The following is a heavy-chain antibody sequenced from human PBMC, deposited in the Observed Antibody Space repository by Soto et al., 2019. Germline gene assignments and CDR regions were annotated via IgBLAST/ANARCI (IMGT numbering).Heavy chain of an antibody. D-gene: IGHD2-15*01. Sequence: QVQLVQSGAEVKKPGSSVKVSCKASGGTFSSYAISWVRQAPGQGLEWMGGIIPIFGTANYAQKFQGRVTITADESTSPAYMERSSLRSEDTAVYYCARHLGYCSGGSCYPNYYYYGMDVWGQGTTVTVSS. CDR2: IIPIFGTA. J-gene: IGHJ6*02. CDR3: ARHLGYCSGGSCYPNYYYYGMDV. V-gene: IGHV1-69*01. CDR1: GGTFSSYA.